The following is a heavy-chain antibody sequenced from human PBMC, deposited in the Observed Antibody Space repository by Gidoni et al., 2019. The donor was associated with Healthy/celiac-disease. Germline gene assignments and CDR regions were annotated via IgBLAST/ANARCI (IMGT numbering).Heavy chain of an antibody. D-gene: IGHD3-9*01. CDR2: IYYSGST. V-gene: IGHV4-39*01. CDR1: GGSISSSSYY. J-gene: IGHJ4*02. CDR3: ARTKRYFDWLSSTGYFDY. Sequence: QLQLQESGPGLVKPSETLSLTCTVSGGSISSSSYYWGWIRQPPGKGLEWIGSIYYSGSTYYNPSLKSRVTISVDTSKNQFSLKLSSVTAADTAVYYCARTKRYFDWLSSTGYFDYWGQGTLVTVSS.